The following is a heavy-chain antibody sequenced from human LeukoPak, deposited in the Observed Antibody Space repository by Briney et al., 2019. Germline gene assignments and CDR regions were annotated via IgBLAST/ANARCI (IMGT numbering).Heavy chain of an antibody. D-gene: IGHD3-22*01. J-gene: IGHJ5*02. CDR1: GGSFSGYY. CDR2: INHSGST. Sequence: SETPSLTCAVYGGSFSGYYWSWIRQPPGKGLEWIGEINHSGSTNYNPSLKSRVTISVDTSKNQFSLKLSSVTAADTAVYYCARGEEYYDSRWFDPWGQGTLVTVSS. CDR3: ARGEEYYDSRWFDP. V-gene: IGHV4-34*01.